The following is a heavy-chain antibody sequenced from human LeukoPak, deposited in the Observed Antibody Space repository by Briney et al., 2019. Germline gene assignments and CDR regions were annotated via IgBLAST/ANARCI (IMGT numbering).Heavy chain of an antibody. CDR3: ARDYYYGSGSYEYYYYMDV. Sequence: ASVKVSCKASGYTFTSYGISWVRQAPGQGLEWMGWINPNSGGTNYAQKFQGRVTMTRDTSISTAYMELSRLRSDDTAVYYCARDYYYGSGSYEYYYYMDVWGKGTTVTVSS. CDR1: GYTFTSYG. D-gene: IGHD3-10*01. J-gene: IGHJ6*03. CDR2: INPNSGGT. V-gene: IGHV1-2*02.